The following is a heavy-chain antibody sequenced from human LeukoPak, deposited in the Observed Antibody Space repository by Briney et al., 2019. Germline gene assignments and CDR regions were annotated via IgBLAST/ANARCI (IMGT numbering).Heavy chain of an antibody. Sequence: GGSLRLSCAASGFTFSNYAMSWVRQAPGKGLEWVSSINGRGGSTYYADPVKGRFTISRDNAKNSLYLQTNSLRAEDTAVYYCASEYYYDSSGFDYWGQGTLVTVSS. CDR2: INGRGGST. CDR1: GFTFSNYA. V-gene: IGHV3-23*01. CDR3: ASEYYYDSSGFDY. J-gene: IGHJ4*02. D-gene: IGHD3-22*01.